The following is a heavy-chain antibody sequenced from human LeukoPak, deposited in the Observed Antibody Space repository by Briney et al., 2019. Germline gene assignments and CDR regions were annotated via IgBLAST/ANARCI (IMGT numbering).Heavy chain of an antibody. CDR2: IYTSGST. D-gene: IGHD3-3*01. CDR1: GGSISSYY. CDR3: AGDTSRYDFWSGYYFDY. V-gene: IGHV4-4*07. J-gene: IGHJ4*02. Sequence: PSETLSLTCTVSGGSISSYYWSWIRQPAGKGLEWIGRIYTSGSTNYNTSLKSRVTMSVDTSKNQFSLKLSSVTAADTAVYYCAGDTSRYDFWSGYYFDYWGQGTLVTVSS.